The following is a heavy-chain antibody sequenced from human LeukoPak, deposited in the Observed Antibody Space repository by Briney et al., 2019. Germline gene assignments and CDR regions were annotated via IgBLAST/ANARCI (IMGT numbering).Heavy chain of an antibody. CDR2: IYPGDSDT. J-gene: IGHJ3*02. CDR1: GYTFTSYA. V-gene: IGHV5-51*01. D-gene: IGHD3-16*01. Sequence: GESLKISCKGSGYTFTSYAIGWVRQMPGKGLEWVGIIYPGDSDTRYRPSFQGQFTISADKSISSPYLQRSSLKASDTAMYSFPTHSHPDQLQRGGGAFDIWGQGTMVTVSS. CDR3: PTHSHPDQLQRGGGAFDI.